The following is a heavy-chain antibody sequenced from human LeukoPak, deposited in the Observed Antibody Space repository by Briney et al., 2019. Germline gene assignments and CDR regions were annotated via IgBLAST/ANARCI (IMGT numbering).Heavy chain of an antibody. V-gene: IGHV3-23*01. CDR3: AKDAFCTSTNCYASYFDY. D-gene: IGHD2-2*01. Sequence: GGSLRLSCAASGFTFSSYAMSWVRQAPGKGLEWVLAISGSGGTTHYADSVKGRFTISRDRSKNTLYLQMHSLRAEDTAVYYCAKDAFCTSTNCYASYFDYWGQGTLVTVSS. J-gene: IGHJ4*02. CDR2: ISGSGGTT. CDR1: GFTFSSYA.